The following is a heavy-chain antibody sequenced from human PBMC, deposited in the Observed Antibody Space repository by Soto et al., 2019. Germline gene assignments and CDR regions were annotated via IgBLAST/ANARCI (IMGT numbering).Heavy chain of an antibody. J-gene: IGHJ6*02. V-gene: IGHV3-30*18. CDR3: AKETRSRAVTATRVNGMDV. CDR1: GFSFIAFG. D-gene: IGHD2-21*02. Sequence: QVQLVESGGAVVQPGRPLSLFCAPSGFSFIAFGMHWVRKAPGKGLEWVEAISHDGSNQYYGDSVKGRFSISRDHSNNRLYLQMNNLKVEDSAIYFCAKETRSRAVTATRVNGMDVWGQGTTVTVSS. CDR2: ISHDGSNQ.